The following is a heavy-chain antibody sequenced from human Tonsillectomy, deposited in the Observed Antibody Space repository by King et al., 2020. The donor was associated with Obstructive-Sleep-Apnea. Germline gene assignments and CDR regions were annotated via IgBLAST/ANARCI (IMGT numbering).Heavy chain of an antibody. D-gene: IGHD2-2*01. CDR2: IIPIFGTA. Sequence: HVQLVESGAEVKKPGSSVKVSCKASGGTFSSYAISWVRQAPGQGLEWMGGIIPIFGTANYAQKFQGRVTITADESTSTAYMELSSLRSEDTAVYYCARDFTSGGPAAMPDYYYYYGMDVWGQGTTVTVSS. CDR1: GGTFSSYA. J-gene: IGHJ6*02. V-gene: IGHV1-69*01. CDR3: ARDFTSGGPAAMPDYYYYYGMDV.